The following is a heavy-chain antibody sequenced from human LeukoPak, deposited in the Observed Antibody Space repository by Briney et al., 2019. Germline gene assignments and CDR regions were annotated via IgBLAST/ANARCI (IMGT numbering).Heavy chain of an antibody. J-gene: IGHJ4*02. CDR1: GGSFSGYY. Sequence: SETLSLTCAVYGGSFSGYYWSWIRQPPGKGLEWIEEINHSGSTNYNPSLKSRVTISVDTSKNQFSLKLSSVTAADTAVYYCARQSGYDFWSGYGFDYWGQGTLVTVSS. D-gene: IGHD3-3*01. CDR3: ARQSGYDFWSGYGFDY. CDR2: INHSGST. V-gene: IGHV4-34*01.